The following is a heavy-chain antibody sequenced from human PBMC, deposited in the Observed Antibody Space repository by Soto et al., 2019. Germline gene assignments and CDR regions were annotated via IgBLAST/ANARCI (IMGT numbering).Heavy chain of an antibody. V-gene: IGHV1-18*01. J-gene: IGHJ6*02. D-gene: IGHD1-1*01. CDR2: ISAYNGNT. CDR1: GYTFTSYG. CDR3: ASSTGTRAEYYYYGMDV. Sequence: ASVKVSCKASGYTFTSYGISWVRQAPGQGLEWMGWISAYNGNTNYAQKLQGRVTMTTDTSTSTAYMELSSLRSEDTAVYYCASSTGTRAEYYYYGMDVWGQGTTVTVSS.